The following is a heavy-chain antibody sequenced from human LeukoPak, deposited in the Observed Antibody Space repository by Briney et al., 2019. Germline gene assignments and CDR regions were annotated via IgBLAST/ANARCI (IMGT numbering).Heavy chain of an antibody. CDR2: INTDGSST. J-gene: IGHJ5*02. D-gene: IGHD3-3*01. V-gene: IGHV3-74*01. Sequence: PGGSLRLSCAASGFTFGSYWMHWVRQAPGKGLVWVSRINTDGSSTSYADSVKGRFTISRDNAKNTLYLQMNSLRAEDTAVYYCSRKYDLLSGPTSHWCDPWDKGTLVSVSS. CDR3: SRKYDLLSGPTSHWCDP. CDR1: GFTFGSYW.